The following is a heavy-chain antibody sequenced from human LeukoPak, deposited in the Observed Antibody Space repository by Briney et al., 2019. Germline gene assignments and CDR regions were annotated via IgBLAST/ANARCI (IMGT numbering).Heavy chain of an antibody. CDR3: ARSIDYGGPLGAFDI. J-gene: IGHJ3*02. CDR1: GFTFSSYT. Sequence: GGSLRLSCAASGFTFSSYTMQWVRQAPGKGLEWVAVISYDGSTKYYADSVKGRFTISRDNSNNTLHLQMNSLRAEDTAVYYCARSIDYGGPLGAFDIWGQGTVFTVSS. D-gene: IGHD4-23*01. CDR2: ISYDGSTK. V-gene: IGHV3-30*04.